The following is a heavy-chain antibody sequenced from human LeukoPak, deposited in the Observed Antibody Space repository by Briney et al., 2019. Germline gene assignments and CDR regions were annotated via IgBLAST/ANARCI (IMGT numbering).Heavy chain of an antibody. D-gene: IGHD3-3*01. Sequence: ASVKVSCKASGYTFTSYGISWVRQAPGQGLEWMGWISAYYGNTNYAQKLQGRVTMTTDTSTSTAYMELRSLRSDDTAVYYCARDVYPMNYDFWSGYSPRWDYWGQGTLVTVSS. CDR2: ISAYYGNT. V-gene: IGHV1-18*01. CDR3: ARDVYPMNYDFWSGYSPRWDY. CDR1: GYTFTSYG. J-gene: IGHJ4*02.